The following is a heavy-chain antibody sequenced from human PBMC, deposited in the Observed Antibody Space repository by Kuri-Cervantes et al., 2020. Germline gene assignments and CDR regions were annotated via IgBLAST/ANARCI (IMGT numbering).Heavy chain of an antibody. CDR1: GFTFANYA. CDR3: ARSGAATKSVTRDYFDY. V-gene: IGHV3-53*01. J-gene: IGHJ4*02. CDR2: IYSGGST. Sequence: GESLKISCAASGFTFANYAMAWVRQAPGKGLEWVSVIYSGGSTYYADSVKGRFTISRDNSKNTLYLQMNSLRAEDTAVYYCARSGAATKSVTRDYFDYWGQGTLVTVSS. D-gene: IGHD6-13*01.